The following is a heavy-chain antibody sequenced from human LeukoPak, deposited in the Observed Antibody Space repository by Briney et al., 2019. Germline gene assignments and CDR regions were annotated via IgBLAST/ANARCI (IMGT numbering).Heavy chain of an antibody. V-gene: IGHV3-21*01. CDR2: ISSSSSYI. D-gene: IGHD3-10*01. Sequence: PGGSLRLSCAASGFTFSSYSMNWVRQAPGKGLEWVSSISSSSSYIYYADSVKGRFTISRDNAKNSLYLQMNSLRAEDTAVYYCARHHFQRRFGRGWGNFDYWGQGTLVTVSS. CDR3: ARHHFQRRFGRGWGNFDY. J-gene: IGHJ4*02. CDR1: GFTFSSYS.